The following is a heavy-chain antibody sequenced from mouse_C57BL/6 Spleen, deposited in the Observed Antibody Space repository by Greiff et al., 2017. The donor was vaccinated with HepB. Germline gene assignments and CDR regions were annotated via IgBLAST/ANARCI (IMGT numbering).Heavy chain of an antibody. CDR3: ARKSLYYYGRGDY. CDR1: GYSFTGYY. CDR2: INPSTGGT. J-gene: IGHJ2*01. V-gene: IGHV1-42*01. Sequence: VQLKESGPELVKPGASVKISCKASGYSFTGYYMNWVKQSPEKSLEWIGEINPSTGGTTYNQKFKAKATLTVDKSSSTAYMQLKSLTSEDSAVYYCARKSLYYYGRGDYWGQGTTLTVSS. D-gene: IGHD1-1*01.